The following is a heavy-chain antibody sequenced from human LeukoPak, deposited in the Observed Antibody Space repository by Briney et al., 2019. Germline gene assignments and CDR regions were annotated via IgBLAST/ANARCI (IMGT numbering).Heavy chain of an antibody. J-gene: IGHJ3*02. CDR1: GFTFGDYA. CDR3: TRARQEVLWFGELSGAFDI. V-gene: IGHV3-49*04. CDR2: IRSKAYGGTT. D-gene: IGHD3-10*01. Sequence: GGSLRLSCTASGFTFGDYAMSWVRQAPGKGLEWVGFIRSKAYGGTTEYAASVKGRFTISRDDSKSIAYLQMNSLKTEDTAVYYCTRARQEVLWFGELSGAFDIWGQGTMVTVSS.